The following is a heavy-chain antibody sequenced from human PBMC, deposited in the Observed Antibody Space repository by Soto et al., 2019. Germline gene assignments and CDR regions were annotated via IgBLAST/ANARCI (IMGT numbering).Heavy chain of an antibody. J-gene: IGHJ4*02. CDR2: INAGNGNT. Sequence: QVQLVQSGAEEKKPGASVKVSCKATGYTFTSYAMHWVRQAPGQRLEWMGWINAGNGNTKYSQNFQGKVTITRDTSASTAYMELSSLRSEDTAGYYCARSIVVVTALDYWGQGTLVTLSS. CDR3: ARSIVVVTALDY. V-gene: IGHV1-3*05. D-gene: IGHD2-21*02. CDR1: GYTFTSYA.